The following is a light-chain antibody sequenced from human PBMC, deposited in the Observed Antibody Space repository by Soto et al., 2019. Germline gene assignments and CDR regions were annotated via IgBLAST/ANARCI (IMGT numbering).Light chain of an antibody. V-gene: IGLV2-8*01. CDR3: AAWNDSLSVLYV. Sequence: QSVLTQPPSASGSPGQSVTISCTGTSSDVGGYNYVSWYQQHPGKAPKLIIYGIGQRPSGVPDRFSGSKSGTSASLAISGLRSEDEADYYCAAWNDSLSVLYVFGTGTKVTVL. J-gene: IGLJ1*01. CDR2: GIG. CDR1: SSDVGGYNY.